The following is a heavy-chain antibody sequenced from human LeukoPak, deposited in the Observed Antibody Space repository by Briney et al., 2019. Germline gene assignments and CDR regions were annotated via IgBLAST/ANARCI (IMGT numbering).Heavy chain of an antibody. Sequence: SETLSLTCAVYGGSFSGYYWSWIRQPPGKGLEWIGEINHSGSTNYNPSLKSRVTISVDTSKNQFSLKLSSVTAADTAVYYCASRGGGYSGLGAFYYYYYGMDVWGKGTAVTVSS. D-gene: IGHD5-12*01. CDR3: ASRGGGYSGLGAFYYYYYGMDV. V-gene: IGHV4-34*01. CDR1: GGSFSGYY. CDR2: INHSGST. J-gene: IGHJ6*04.